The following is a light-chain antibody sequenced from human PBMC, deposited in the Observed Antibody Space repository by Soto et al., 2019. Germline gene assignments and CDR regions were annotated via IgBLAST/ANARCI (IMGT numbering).Light chain of an antibody. Sequence: EIVMTQSPATLSVSPGERATLSCRASQSVSSNLAWYQQKPGQAPRLLIFGASNRAAGIPDRFSGSRSGTDFTLTIDRLEPKDFAVYYCQLYGSSSITFGQGTRLEIK. CDR3: QLYGSSSIT. CDR1: QSVSSN. V-gene: IGKV3-20*01. CDR2: GAS. J-gene: IGKJ5*01.